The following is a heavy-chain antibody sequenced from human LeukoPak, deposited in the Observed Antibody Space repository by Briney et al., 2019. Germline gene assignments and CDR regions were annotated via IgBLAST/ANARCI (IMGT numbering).Heavy chain of an antibody. CDR1: GGTFSSYA. J-gene: IGHJ4*02. Sequence: EASVKVSCKASGGTFSSYAISWVRQAPGQGLEWMGRIIPILGIANYAQKFQGRVTITADKSTSTAYMELSSLRSEDTAVYYCARDPSQLWLDYWGQGTLVTVSS. D-gene: IGHD5-18*01. CDR2: IIPILGIA. V-gene: IGHV1-69*04. CDR3: ARDPSQLWLDY.